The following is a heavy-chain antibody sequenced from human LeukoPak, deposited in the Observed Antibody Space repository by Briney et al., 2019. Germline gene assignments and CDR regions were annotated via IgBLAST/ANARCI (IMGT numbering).Heavy chain of an antibody. CDR1: GHTFNIYW. J-gene: IGHJ3*02. V-gene: IGHV5-51*01. CDR2: VYPDDSQT. Sequence: GESLKISCKGSGHTFNIYWIAWVRQMPGKGLEWMGIVYPDDSQTRYSPSFQGQVITSADKSISTVYLQWSSLKASDTAMYYCARLSGGSSLRNDAFDIWGQGTMVTVSS. CDR3: ARLSGGSSLRNDAFDI. D-gene: IGHD1-26*01.